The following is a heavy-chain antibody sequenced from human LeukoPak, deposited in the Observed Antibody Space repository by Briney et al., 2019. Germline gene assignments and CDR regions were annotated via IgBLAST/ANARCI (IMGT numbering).Heavy chain of an antibody. CDR1: GFTFSSYW. J-gene: IGHJ5*02. D-gene: IGHD4-17*01. CDR2: INSDGSST. Sequence: PGGSLRLSCAASGFTFSSYWMHWVRQAPGKGLVWVSRINSDGSSTSYADSVKGRFTISRDNAKNTLYLQMNSLRAEDTAVYYCAGAPVDTATWFDPWGQGTLVTVSS. V-gene: IGHV3-74*01. CDR3: AGAPVDTATWFDP.